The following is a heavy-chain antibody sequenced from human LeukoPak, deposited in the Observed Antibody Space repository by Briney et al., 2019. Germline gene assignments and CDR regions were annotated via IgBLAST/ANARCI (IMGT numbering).Heavy chain of an antibody. D-gene: IGHD1-26*01. J-gene: IGHJ5*02. CDR2: VNESGGT. Sequence: TSETLSLTCAVYIDSFSNYHWNWIRQTPAKGMEWIGEVNESGGTNISPSLRSRVILTVDTSKNQFSLKLISVTVADTAIYYCARGQGATVPQVGKNWFDPWGQGTRVTVSS. V-gene: IGHV4-34*01. CDR1: IDSFSNYH. CDR3: ARGQGATVPQVGKNWFDP.